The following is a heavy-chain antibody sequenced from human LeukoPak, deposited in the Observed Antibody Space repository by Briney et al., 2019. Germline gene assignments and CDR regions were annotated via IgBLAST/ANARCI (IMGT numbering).Heavy chain of an antibody. V-gene: IGHV3-74*01. CDR1: GFTFSSYW. D-gene: IGHD3-10*01. CDR3: ARAKYGSGSYCHFDY. Sequence: GGSLRLSCAASGFTFSSYWMHWVRQAPGKGLVWVSRINSDGSSTSYADSVKGRFTISRDNAKNTLYLQMNSLRAEDTAVYYCARAKYGSGSYCHFDYWGQGTLVTVSS. J-gene: IGHJ4*02. CDR2: INSDGSST.